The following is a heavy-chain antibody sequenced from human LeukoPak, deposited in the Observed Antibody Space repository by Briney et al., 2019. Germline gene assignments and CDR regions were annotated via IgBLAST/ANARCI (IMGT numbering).Heavy chain of an antibody. J-gene: IGHJ4*02. CDR2: INQDGSEK. CDR1: GFTFSIYW. V-gene: IGHV3-7*01. D-gene: IGHD1-1*01. Sequence: PGGSLRLSCAASGFTFSIYWMSWVRQAPGKGLEWVANINQDGSEKYYVDSVKGRFTISRDNAKNSLYLQMDSLRAEDTAIYYCARAVTTGTVDYWGQGTPVTVSS. CDR3: ARAVTTGTVDY.